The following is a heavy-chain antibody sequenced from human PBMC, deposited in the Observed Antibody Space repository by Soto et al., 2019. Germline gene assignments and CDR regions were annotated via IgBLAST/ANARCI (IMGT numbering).Heavy chain of an antibody. J-gene: IGHJ3*02. V-gene: IGHV3-7*01. CDR2: IKQDGSEK. CDR3: ARVFPPDCSGGSCYSGDGAFDI. Sequence: GGSLRLSCAASGFTFSSYWMSWVRQAPGKGLEWVANIKQDGSEKYYVDSVKGRFTISRDNAKNSLYLQMNSLRAEDTAVDYCARVFPPDCSGGSCYSGDGAFDIWGQGTMVTVSS. D-gene: IGHD2-15*01. CDR1: GFTFSSYW.